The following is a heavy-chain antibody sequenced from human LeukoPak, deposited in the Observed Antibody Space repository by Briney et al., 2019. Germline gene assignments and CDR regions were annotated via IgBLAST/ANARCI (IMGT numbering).Heavy chain of an antibody. J-gene: IGHJ4*02. CDR1: GYTFIGYY. D-gene: IGHD5-24*01. Sequence: GASVKVSCKASGYTFIGYYMHWVRQAPGQGLEWMGRINPNSGGTNYAQRFQGRVTMTRDTSISTAYMEVSRLRSDDTAVYYCARDLGRDGYNYYSWGQGTPVTVSS. V-gene: IGHV1-2*06. CDR2: INPNSGGT. CDR3: ARDLGRDGYNYYS.